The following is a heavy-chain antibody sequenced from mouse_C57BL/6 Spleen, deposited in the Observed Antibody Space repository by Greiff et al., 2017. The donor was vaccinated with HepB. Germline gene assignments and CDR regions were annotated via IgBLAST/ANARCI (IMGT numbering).Heavy chain of an antibody. Sequence: EVKLMESGGGLVQPGGSMKLSCVASGFTFSNYWMNWVRQSPEKGLEWVAQIRLKSDNYATHYAESVKGRFTISRDDSKSSVYLQMNNLRAEDTRIYYCTGRDYYAMDYWGQGTSVTVSS. CDR2: IRLKSDNYAT. CDR1: GFTFSNYW. V-gene: IGHV6-3*01. CDR3: TGRDYYAMDY. J-gene: IGHJ4*01.